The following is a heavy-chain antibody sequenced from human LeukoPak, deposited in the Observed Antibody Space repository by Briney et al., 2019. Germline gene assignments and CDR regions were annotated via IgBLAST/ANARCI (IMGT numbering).Heavy chain of an antibody. D-gene: IGHD6-19*01. CDR1: GGSISSSSYY. CDR3: ARTTAPRRAVAGTFDP. J-gene: IGHJ5*02. Sequence: SETLSLTCTVSGGSISSSSYYWGWIRQPPGKGLEWIGSIYYSGSTYYNPSLKSRVTISVDTSKNQFSLKLSSVTAAGTAVYYCARTTAPRRAVAGTFDPWGQGTLVTVSS. V-gene: IGHV4-39*01. CDR2: IYYSGST.